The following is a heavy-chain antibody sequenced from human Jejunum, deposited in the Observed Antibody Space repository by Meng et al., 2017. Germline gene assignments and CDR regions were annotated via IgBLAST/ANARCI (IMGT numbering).Heavy chain of an antibody. Sequence: QVQVQQWGAGLLKPSETLSLTCAFQGGSFSTYDWSWIRQPPGKGLEWLGQIHHSGSINDNPSLKGRVTMSVDKSKNQFSLKLSSVTAADTAVYYCASDVDTAMAIDYWGQGTLVTVSS. CDR1: GGSFSTYD. V-gene: IGHV4-34*01. J-gene: IGHJ4*02. D-gene: IGHD5-18*01. CDR3: ASDVDTAMAIDY. CDR2: IHHSGSI.